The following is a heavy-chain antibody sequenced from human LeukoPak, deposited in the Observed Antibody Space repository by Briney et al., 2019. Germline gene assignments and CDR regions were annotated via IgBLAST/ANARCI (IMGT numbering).Heavy chain of an antibody. J-gene: IGHJ4*02. Sequence: GGSLRLSCAASGFSFSTYSMIWVRQAPGKGLEWVSSVSGTSEYIYYADSVKGRFTISRDNSKNMLYLQINSLRAEDTAVYYCARDRNYFEALHRSYWGQGTLVTVSS. D-gene: IGHD3-10*01. V-gene: IGHV3-21*04. CDR1: GFSFSTYS. CDR2: VSGTSEYI. CDR3: ARDRNYFEALHRSY.